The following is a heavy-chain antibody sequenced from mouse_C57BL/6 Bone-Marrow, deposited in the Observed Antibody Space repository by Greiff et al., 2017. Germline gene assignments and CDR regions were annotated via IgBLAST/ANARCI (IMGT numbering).Heavy chain of an antibody. Sequence: QVQLKESGAELVKPGASVKLSCKASGYTFTEYTIHWVKQRSGQGLEWIGWFYPGSGSIKYNEKFKDKATLTADKSSSTVYMELSRLTSEDSAVYFCARFHGYYGRYYAMDYWGQGTSVTVSS. CDR1: GYTFTEYT. D-gene: IGHD2-3*01. CDR2: FYPGSGSI. J-gene: IGHJ4*01. V-gene: IGHV1-62-2*01. CDR3: ARFHGYYGRYYAMDY.